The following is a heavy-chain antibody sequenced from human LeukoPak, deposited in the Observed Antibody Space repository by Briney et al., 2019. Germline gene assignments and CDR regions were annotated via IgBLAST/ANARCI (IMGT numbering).Heavy chain of an antibody. CDR2: ISSEGSTK. D-gene: IGHD2-21*01. J-gene: IGHJ4*02. CDR1: GFTFSSSA. CDR3: ARGAYGGSCDY. V-gene: IGHV3-30*04. Sequence: GGSLRLSCAASGFTFSSSAIHWVRQAPGKGLEWVAIISSEGSTKYYAESLKGRFTVSRDNSKSTLYLQMNSLRVEDTAVYYCARGAYGGSCDYWGQGTLVTVSS.